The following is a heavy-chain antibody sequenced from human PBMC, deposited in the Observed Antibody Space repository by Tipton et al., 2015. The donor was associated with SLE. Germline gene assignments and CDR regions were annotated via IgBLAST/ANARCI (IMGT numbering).Heavy chain of an antibody. Sequence: TLSLTCAVYGGSFSGYYWNWIRQPPGKGLEWIGRIYSSGSTNYNPSLKSRVTISVDTSNNQFSLKLSSVTAADTAVYYCARGENHTGAFDIWGQGTMVTVSS. V-gene: IGHV4-59*10. CDR1: GGSFSGYY. CDR2: IYSSGST. J-gene: IGHJ3*02. CDR3: ARGENHTGAFDI. D-gene: IGHD3-16*01.